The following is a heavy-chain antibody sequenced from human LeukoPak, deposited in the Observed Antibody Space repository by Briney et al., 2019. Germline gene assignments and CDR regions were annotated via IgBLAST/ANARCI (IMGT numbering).Heavy chain of an antibody. CDR3: ARQTSGGYTVFSGKPRGHWFDP. V-gene: IGHV1-69*13. CDR1: GYTFTTYY. J-gene: IGHJ5*02. CDR2: IIPIFGTT. Sequence: SVKVSCKASGYTFTTYYVHWVRQAPGQGLEWMGGIIPIFGTTNYAQKFQGRVTITADDSTSTAYMDLSSLTSEDTAVYYCARQTSGGYTVFSGKPRGHWFDPWGQGTLVTVSS. D-gene: IGHD5-24*01.